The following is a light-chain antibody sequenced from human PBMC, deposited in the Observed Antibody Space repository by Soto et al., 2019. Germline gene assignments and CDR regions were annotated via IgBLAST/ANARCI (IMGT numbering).Light chain of an antibody. CDR2: DAS. V-gene: IGKV3-11*01. Sequence: EIVLTQSPATLSLSPGERATLSCRASQSVTNYLAWYQQKPGQAPRLLIYDASSRATGIPARFSGSGSGTDFTRTISSLEPEDFAVYYCQQRSNWPPITFGQGTRLEIK. CDR3: QQRSNWPPIT. CDR1: QSVTNY. J-gene: IGKJ5*01.